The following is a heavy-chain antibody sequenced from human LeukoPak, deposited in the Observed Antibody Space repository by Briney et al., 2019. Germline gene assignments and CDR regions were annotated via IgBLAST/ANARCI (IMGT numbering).Heavy chain of an antibody. D-gene: IGHD6-19*01. V-gene: IGHV3-7*01. CDR1: GFTFSDYY. Sequence: PGGSLRLSCAASGFTFSDYYMSWIRQAPGKGLEWVANIKEDGSEKYYVDSVKGRFTISRDNAKNSLYLQMNSLRAEDTAVYYCARDRGVAGLFGPWGQGTLVTVSS. CDR2: IKEDGSEK. CDR3: ARDRGVAGLFGP. J-gene: IGHJ5*02.